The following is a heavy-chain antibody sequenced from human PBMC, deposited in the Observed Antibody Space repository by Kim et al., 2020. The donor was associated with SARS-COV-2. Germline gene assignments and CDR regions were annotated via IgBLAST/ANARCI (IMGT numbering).Heavy chain of an antibody. CDR3: ARGAVAGTRGLWYFDL. CDR2: INAGNGNT. V-gene: IGHV1-3*01. Sequence: ASVKVSCKASGYTFTSYAMHWVRQAPGQRLEWMGWINAGNGNTKYSQKFQGRDTITRDTSASTAYMELSSLRSEDTAVYYCARGAVAGTRGLWYFDLWGRGTLVTVSS. D-gene: IGHD6-19*01. J-gene: IGHJ2*01. CDR1: GYTFTSYA.